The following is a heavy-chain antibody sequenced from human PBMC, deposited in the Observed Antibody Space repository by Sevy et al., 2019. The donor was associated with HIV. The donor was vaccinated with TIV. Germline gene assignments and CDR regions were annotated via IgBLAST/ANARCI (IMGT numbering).Heavy chain of an antibody. V-gene: IGHV1-69*13. D-gene: IGHD5-12*01. Sequence: ASVNVSCKASGGTFSSYAISWVRQAPGQGLEWMGGIIPIFGTANYAQKFQGRVTITADESTSTAYMELSSLRSEDTAVYYCARGGDSGYDYPTLFDYWGQGTLVTVSS. CDR3: ARGGDSGYDYPTLFDY. CDR2: IIPIFGTA. J-gene: IGHJ4*02. CDR1: GGTFSSYA.